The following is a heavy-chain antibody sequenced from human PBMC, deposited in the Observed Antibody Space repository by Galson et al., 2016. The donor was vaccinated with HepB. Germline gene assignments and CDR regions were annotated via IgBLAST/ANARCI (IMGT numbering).Heavy chain of an antibody. CDR3: ARDNTGSHGSGFDY. CDR1: AFAFSDYY. J-gene: IGHJ4*02. D-gene: IGHD2-15*01. CDR2: ISSSSSYK. V-gene: IGHV3-11*06. Sequence: SLRLSCAASAFAFSDYYMSWIRQAPGKGLEWVSYISSSSSYKNYADSVKGRFTVSRDNAKNSLYLQMNSLRAEDTAVYYCARDNTGSHGSGFDYWGQGTLVTVSS.